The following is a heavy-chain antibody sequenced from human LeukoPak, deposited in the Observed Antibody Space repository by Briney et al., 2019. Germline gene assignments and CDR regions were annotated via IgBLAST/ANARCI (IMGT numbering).Heavy chain of an antibody. V-gene: IGHV1-18*01. J-gene: IGHJ3*02. D-gene: IGHD4-17*01. Sequence: GASVKVSCKASGYTSTNHGISWVRQAPGQGLEWMGWISTYNGNTNYAQKLQGRVTMTTDTSTSTAYMELRSLRSDDTAVYYCARSGGWAYGDYDGFIAFDIWGQGTMVTVSS. CDR2: ISTYNGNT. CDR1: GYTSTNHG. CDR3: ARSGGWAYGDYDGFIAFDI.